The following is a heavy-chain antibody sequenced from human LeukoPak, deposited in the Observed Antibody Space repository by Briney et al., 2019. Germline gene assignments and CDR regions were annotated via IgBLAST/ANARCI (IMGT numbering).Heavy chain of an antibody. J-gene: IGHJ3*02. CDR2: ISSSSSTI. V-gene: IGHV3-48*04. CDR3: TTDYYDSTLDAFDI. Sequence: GGSLRLSCAASGFTFSNYSMNWVRQAPGKGLEWVSYISSSSSTIYYADSVKGRFTISRDNAKNSLYLQVNSLKTEDTAVYYCTTDYYDSTLDAFDIWGQGTMVTVSS. D-gene: IGHD3-22*01. CDR1: GFTFSNYS.